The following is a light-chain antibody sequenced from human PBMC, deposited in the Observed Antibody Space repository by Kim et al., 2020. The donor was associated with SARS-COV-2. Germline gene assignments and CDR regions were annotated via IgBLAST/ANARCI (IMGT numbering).Light chain of an antibody. CDR1: LSVCVS. V-gene: IGKV3-11*01. J-gene: IGKJ4*01. CDR2: EAS. Sequence: LSLGEKAPPSRTATLSVCVSFAWYPKKPGQAPRLLTSEASNRATGIPARFSGSGSGTDFTLTISSLETEDFVVYYCQKSSNWPLTFGGGTKVDIK. CDR3: QKSSNWPLT.